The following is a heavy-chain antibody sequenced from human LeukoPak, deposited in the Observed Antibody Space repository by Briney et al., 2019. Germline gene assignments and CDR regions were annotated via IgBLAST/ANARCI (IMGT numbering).Heavy chain of an antibody. V-gene: IGHV3-48*03. J-gene: IGHJ3*02. Sequence: PGGSLRLSCAPSGLTFSSYEMNWVRQPPGKGLEWVSYISRGGGIIYYADSVKGRFTISRDNAKNSLYLQMNSLRAEDTAVYYCARTRLNWGHAFDIWGQGTMVTVSS. CDR2: ISRGGGII. CDR1: GLTFSSYE. CDR3: ARTRLNWGHAFDI. D-gene: IGHD7-27*01.